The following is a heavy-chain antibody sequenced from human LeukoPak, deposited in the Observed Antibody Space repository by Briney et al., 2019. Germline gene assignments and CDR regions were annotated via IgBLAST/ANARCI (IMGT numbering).Heavy chain of an antibody. J-gene: IGHJ6*02. CDR3: ARGANYNDSSGYHRPSYGMDV. Sequence: ASVKVSFKSSRYTFISYYMHWVRQPPGQGLEWVGIINTSGGSTSYAQTLQGRVAMTRATYTSTIYMDLISLTSEDTAAYTYARGANYNDSSGYHRPSYGMDVWGQGTTVTVSS. D-gene: IGHD3-22*01. CDR1: RYTFISYY. CDR2: INTSGGST. V-gene: IGHV1-46*03.